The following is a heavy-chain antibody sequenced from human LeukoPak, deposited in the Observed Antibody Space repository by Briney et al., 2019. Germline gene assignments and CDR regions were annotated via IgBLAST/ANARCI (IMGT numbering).Heavy chain of an antibody. Sequence: PGGSLRLSCAASGFTFSSYSMNWVRQAPGKGLEWVSYISSSGSIVYYANSVKGRFTISRDNAKNSLYLQMNSLRDEDTAVYYCARTYYDSSGYYSAFDIWGQGTTVTVSS. J-gene: IGHJ3*02. V-gene: IGHV3-48*02. CDR1: GFTFSSYS. D-gene: IGHD3-22*01. CDR3: ARTYYDSSGYYSAFDI. CDR2: ISSSGSIV.